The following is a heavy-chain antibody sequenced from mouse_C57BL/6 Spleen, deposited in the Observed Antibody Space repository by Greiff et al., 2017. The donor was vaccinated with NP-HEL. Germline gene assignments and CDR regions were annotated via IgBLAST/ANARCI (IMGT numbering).Heavy chain of an antibody. CDR2: IYPGDGDT. Sequence: VQLQQSGPELVKPGASVKISCKASGYAFSSSWMNWVKQRPGKGLEWIGRIYPGDGDTNYNGKFKGQATLTADKSSSTAYMQLSSLTSEDSAVYDCGREYAMDYWGQGASVTVSS. CDR3: GREYAMDY. CDR1: GYAFSSSW. V-gene: IGHV1-82*01. J-gene: IGHJ4*01.